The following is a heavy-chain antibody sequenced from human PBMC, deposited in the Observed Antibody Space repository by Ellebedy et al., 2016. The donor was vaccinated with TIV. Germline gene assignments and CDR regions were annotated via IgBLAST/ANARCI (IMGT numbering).Heavy chain of an antibody. Sequence: GESLKISCAASGFTFSRYAMSWVRQAPGKRLEWVSGINSRGGSTYYADSVKGRFIISRDNSKRTLYLQMNSLRAEDTAVYYCAKGRGGGSDSSAPRYYFDSWGLGTLVTVSS. CDR2: INSRGGST. CDR1: GFTFSRYA. V-gene: IGHV3-23*01. J-gene: IGHJ4*02. D-gene: IGHD6-19*01. CDR3: AKGRGGGSDSSAPRYYFDS.